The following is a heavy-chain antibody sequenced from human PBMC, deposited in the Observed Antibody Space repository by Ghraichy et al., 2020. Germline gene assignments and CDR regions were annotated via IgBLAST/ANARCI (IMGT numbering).Heavy chain of an antibody. V-gene: IGHV3-48*01. CDR1: GFTFGSYS. CDR3: IVGSSHFEY. CDR2: ISSSSSTI. Sequence: GESLNISCAASGFTFGSYSMNWVRQAPGKGLEWVSYISSSSSTIYYADSVKGRFTVSRDNAKNSLYLQMNSLRAEDTAVYYCIVGSSHFEYWGQGTLVTVSS. D-gene: IGHD3-16*02. J-gene: IGHJ4*02.